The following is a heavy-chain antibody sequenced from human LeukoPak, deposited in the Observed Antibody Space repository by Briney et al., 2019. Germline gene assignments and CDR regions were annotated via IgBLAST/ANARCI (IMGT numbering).Heavy chain of an antibody. CDR3: VTGDYFDY. V-gene: IGHV1-2*04. J-gene: IGHJ4*02. CDR2: INPDTGDP. Sequence: ASVKVSCKASGYIFSGYYMHWVRQAPGQGLERVGRINPDTGDPNYARKFRGWVTITTDTSISSGYMELSRLKSDDTAVYYCVTGDYFDYWGQGTLVIVSS. CDR1: GYIFSGYY.